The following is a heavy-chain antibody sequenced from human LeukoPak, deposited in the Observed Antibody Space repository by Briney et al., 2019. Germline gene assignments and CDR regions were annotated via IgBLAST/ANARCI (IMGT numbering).Heavy chain of an antibody. CDR1: GFTFSSYW. V-gene: IGHV3-7*04. J-gene: IGHJ4*02. CDR2: IKQDGSDK. CDR3: ARDIAVAGDDY. D-gene: IGHD6-19*01. Sequence: PGGSLRLSCAASGFTFSSYWMSWVRQAPGKGLEWVANIKQDGSDKYYVDSVKGRFTISRDNAKSSPYLQMDSLRVEDTAVYYCARDIAVAGDDYWGQGTLVTVSS.